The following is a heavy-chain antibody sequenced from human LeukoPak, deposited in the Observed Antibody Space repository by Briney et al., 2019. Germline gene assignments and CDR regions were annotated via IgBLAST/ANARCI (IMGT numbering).Heavy chain of an antibody. Sequence: GGSLRLSCAASGFTFSSYWVSWIRQAPGKGLEWVANIKQDGSEKYYVDSVKGRFTISRDNAKNSLYLQMNSLRAEDTAVYYCARGSGWYDYWGQGTLVTVSS. V-gene: IGHV3-7*01. CDR2: IKQDGSEK. J-gene: IGHJ4*02. D-gene: IGHD6-19*01. CDR3: ARGSGWYDY. CDR1: GFTFSSYW.